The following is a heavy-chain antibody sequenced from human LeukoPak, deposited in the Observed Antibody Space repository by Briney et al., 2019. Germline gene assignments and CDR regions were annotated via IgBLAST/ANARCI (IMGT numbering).Heavy chain of an antibody. J-gene: IGHJ4*02. V-gene: IGHV3-7*01. CDR1: GFTFSSYW. CDR3: ARDDIAATGPSFDC. D-gene: IGHD6-13*01. Sequence: GGSLRLSCAASGFTFSSYWILWIRQTPGKGLEWVASIRPDGRQGYYVDSVKGRFTISRDNAKNSLHLQMNSLRAEDTAVYYCARDDIAATGPSFDCWGQGTLVTVSS. CDR2: IRPDGRQG.